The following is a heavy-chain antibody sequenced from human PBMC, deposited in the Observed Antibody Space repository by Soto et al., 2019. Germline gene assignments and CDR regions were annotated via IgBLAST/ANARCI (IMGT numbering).Heavy chain of an antibody. CDR2: INHSGST. V-gene: IGHV4-34*01. CDR1: GGSFSGYY. Sequence: PSETLSLTCAVYGGSFSGYYWSWIRQPPGKGLEWIGEINHSGSTNYNPSLKSRVTMSVATSKNQFSLKLSSVTAADTAVYYCARTSRFAYWGQGTLVTVSS. J-gene: IGHJ4*02. D-gene: IGHD6-6*01. CDR3: ARTSRFAY.